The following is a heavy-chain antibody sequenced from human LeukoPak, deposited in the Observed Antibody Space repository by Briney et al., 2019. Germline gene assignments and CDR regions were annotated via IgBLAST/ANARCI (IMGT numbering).Heavy chain of an antibody. CDR1: GYTFTSYG. D-gene: IGHD3-10*01. V-gene: IGHV1-18*01. Sequence: ASVKVSCKASGYTFTSYGISWERQAPGQGLEWMGWISAYNGNTNYAQKLQGRVTMTTDTSTSTAYMELRSLRSDDTAVYYCARDSRRFSEGPYYFDYWGQASLATVSS. J-gene: IGHJ4*02. CDR2: ISAYNGNT. CDR3: ARDSRRFSEGPYYFDY.